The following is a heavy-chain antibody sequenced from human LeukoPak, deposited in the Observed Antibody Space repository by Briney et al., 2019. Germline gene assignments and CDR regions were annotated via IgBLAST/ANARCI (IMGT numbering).Heavy chain of an antibody. CDR1: GFTFSGCA. Sequence: PGGSLRLSCAASGFTFSGCAMSWVRQAPGKGLERVSAISGSGGSTYYADSVKGRSTISRDSSKNTLYLQMNSLRAEDTAVYYCAKDPDSSGHEGYFDYWGQGTLVTVSS. D-gene: IGHD3-22*01. CDR3: AKDPDSSGHEGYFDY. V-gene: IGHV3-23*01. CDR2: ISGSGGST. J-gene: IGHJ4*02.